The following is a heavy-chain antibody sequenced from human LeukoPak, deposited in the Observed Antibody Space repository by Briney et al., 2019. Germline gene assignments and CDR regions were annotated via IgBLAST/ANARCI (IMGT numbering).Heavy chain of an antibody. V-gene: IGHV4-34*01. CDR1: GGSFSGYY. D-gene: IGHD3-22*01. CDR3: ARQTRVRFITTGLGFFADY. CDR2: INHSGST. J-gene: IGHJ4*02. Sequence: PSETLSLTCAVYGGSFSGYYWSWIRQPPGKGLEWIGEINHSGSTNYNPSLKSRVTISVDTSKNQFSLKLSSVTAADTAVYYCARQTRVRFITTGLGFFADYWGQGTLVTVSS.